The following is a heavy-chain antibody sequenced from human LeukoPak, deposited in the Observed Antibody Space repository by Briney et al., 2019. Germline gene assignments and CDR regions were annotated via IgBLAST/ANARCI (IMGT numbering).Heavy chain of an antibody. D-gene: IGHD1-26*01. J-gene: IGHJ3*02. CDR2: ISSSSSYI. CDR3: ARERGAGSYDAFDI. V-gene: IGHV3-21*01. Sequence: KAGGSLRLSCAASGFTFSSYSMNWVRQAPGKGLEWVSSISSSSSYIYYADSVKGRFTISRDNAKNSLYLQMNSLRAEDTAVYYCARERGAGSYDAFDIWGQGTMVTVSS. CDR1: GFTFSSYS.